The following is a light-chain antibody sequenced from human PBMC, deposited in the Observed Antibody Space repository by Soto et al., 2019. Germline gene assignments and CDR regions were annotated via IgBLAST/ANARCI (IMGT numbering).Light chain of an antibody. CDR1: QSVDTC. J-gene: IGKJ1*01. CDR3: QQFYRYPWT. V-gene: IGKV1-5*03. Sequence: DIQMTQSPSTLAASVGDRVTITCRASQSVDTCLAWYQQKPGKAPHLLIYKASSLETGVPSRFSGSGSVTEFTLTTSSLHPDHFATYYCQQFYRYPWTFGQGTKVEI. CDR2: KAS.